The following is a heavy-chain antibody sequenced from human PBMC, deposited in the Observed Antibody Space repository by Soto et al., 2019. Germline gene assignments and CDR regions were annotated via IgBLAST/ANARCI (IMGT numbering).Heavy chain of an antibody. CDR2: IWYDGSNK. CDR1: GFTFSSYG. Sequence: QVQLVESGGGVVQPGRSLRLSCAASGFTFSSYGMHWVRQAPGKGLEWVAVIWYDGSNKYYADSVKGRFTISRDNSKNTLYLQMNSLRVEDTAVYYCARAYSSSWLYFDYWGQGTLVTVSS. V-gene: IGHV3-33*01. D-gene: IGHD6-13*01. J-gene: IGHJ4*02. CDR3: ARAYSSSWLYFDY.